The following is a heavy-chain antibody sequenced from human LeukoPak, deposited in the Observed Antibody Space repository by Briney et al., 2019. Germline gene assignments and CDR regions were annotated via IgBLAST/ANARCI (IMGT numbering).Heavy chain of an antibody. CDR3: ARDPPAAAGKGVFDI. D-gene: IGHD6-13*01. CDR2: ISSSGSTI. Sequence: GGSLRLSCAASGFTFSDYYMSRIRQAPGKGLEWVSYISSSGSTIYYADSVKGRFTISRDSAKNSLYLQMNSLRAEDTAVYYCARDPPAAAGKGVFDIWGQGTMVTVSS. J-gene: IGHJ3*02. V-gene: IGHV3-11*01. CDR1: GFTFSDYY.